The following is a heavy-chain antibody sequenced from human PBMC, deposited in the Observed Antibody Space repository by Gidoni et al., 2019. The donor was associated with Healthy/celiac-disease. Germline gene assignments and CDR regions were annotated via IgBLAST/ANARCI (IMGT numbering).Heavy chain of an antibody. D-gene: IGHD5-12*01. J-gene: IGHJ4*02. V-gene: IGHV4-31*01. CDR3: ASGYDWGYFDY. CDR1: ISSGGYY. CDR2: IYYSGST. Sequence: ISSGGYYWSWIRQHPGKGLEWIGYIYYSGSTYYNPSLKSLVTISVDTSKNQFSLKLSSVTAADTAVYYCASGYDWGYFDYWGQGTLVTVSS.